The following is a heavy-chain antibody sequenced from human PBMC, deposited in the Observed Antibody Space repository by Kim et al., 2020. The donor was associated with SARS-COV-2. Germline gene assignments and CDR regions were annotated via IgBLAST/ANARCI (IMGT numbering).Heavy chain of an antibody. CDR3: ARDIVVVPAYNYYYYGMDV. V-gene: IGHV4-39*02. Sequence: SRVTIAVDTSKNQFSLKLSSVTAADTAVYYCARDIVVVPAYNYYYYGMDVWGQGTTVTVSS. D-gene: IGHD2-2*01. J-gene: IGHJ6*02.